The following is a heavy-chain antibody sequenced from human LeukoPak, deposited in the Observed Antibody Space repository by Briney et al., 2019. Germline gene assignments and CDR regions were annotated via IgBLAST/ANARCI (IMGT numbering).Heavy chain of an antibody. Sequence: GESLKISCKGSGYSFINYWLGWVRQMPGKGLEWMGIFYPGDSNTRYNPSFQGQVTFSADKSVNTAYLQWSSLRASDTAIYYCARLSLTTSLRLYYFDYWGQGTLVTVPS. D-gene: IGHD4/OR15-4a*01. CDR3: ARLSLTTSLRLYYFDY. V-gene: IGHV5-51*01. CDR2: FYPGDSNT. CDR1: GYSFINYW. J-gene: IGHJ4*02.